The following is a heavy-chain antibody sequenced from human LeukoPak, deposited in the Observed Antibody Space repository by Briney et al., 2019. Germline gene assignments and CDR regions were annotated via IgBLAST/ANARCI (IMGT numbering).Heavy chain of an antibody. CDR3: AREDYGGNPYSRTIDY. D-gene: IGHD4-23*01. Sequence: SQTLSLTCTVSGGSISSGSYYWSRIRQPAGKGLEWIGRIYTSGSTNYNPSLKSRVTISVDLSKNQFSLKLSSVTAADTAVYYCAREDYGGNPYSRTIDYWGQGTLVTVSS. J-gene: IGHJ4*02. CDR2: IYTSGST. V-gene: IGHV4-61*02. CDR1: GGSISSGSYY.